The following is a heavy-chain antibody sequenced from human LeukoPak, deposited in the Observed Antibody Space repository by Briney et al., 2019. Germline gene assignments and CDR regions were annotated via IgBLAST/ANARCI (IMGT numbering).Heavy chain of an antibody. D-gene: IGHD4-23*01. CDR2: INPSGGST. CDR1: GYTFTSYY. Sequence: ASVKVSCKASGYTFTSYYMHWVRQAPGQGLEWMGLINPSGGSTSYAQKFQGRVTMTRDTSTSTVYMELSSLRSEDTAVYYCARDPPYGGNSPYFDYWGQGTLVTVSS. J-gene: IGHJ4*02. V-gene: IGHV1-46*01. CDR3: ARDPPYGGNSPYFDY.